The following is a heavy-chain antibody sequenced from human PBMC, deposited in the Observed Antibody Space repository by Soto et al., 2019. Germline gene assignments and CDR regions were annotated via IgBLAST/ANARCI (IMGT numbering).Heavy chain of an antibody. CDR1: GGTFASYS. Sequence: QEELVQSGAEVKKPGSSVNVSCKASGGTFASYSITWVRQAPGQRLEWMGEIIPLLKTVNYAQKFQGRVTITGDRSTSTVYMALSRLRSDDTAVYYCARDPVDLFGYMDVWGHGTTV. CDR3: ARDPVDLFGYMDV. D-gene: IGHD6-25*01. J-gene: IGHJ6*02. V-gene: IGHV1-69*06. CDR2: IIPLLKTV.